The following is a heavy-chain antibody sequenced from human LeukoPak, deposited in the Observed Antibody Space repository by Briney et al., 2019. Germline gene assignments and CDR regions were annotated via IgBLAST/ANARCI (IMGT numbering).Heavy chain of an antibody. D-gene: IGHD4-11*01. J-gene: IGHJ4*02. V-gene: IGHV3-23*01. CDR1: GFIFSTCS. Sequence: GGSLRLSCAASGFIFSTCSMNWVRQAPGKGLEWVSAISGSGGSTYYADSVKGRFTISRDNSKNTLYLQMNSLRAEDTAVYYCAKVRGLRSTVTHGYFDYWGQGTLVTVSS. CDR3: AKVRGLRSTVTHGYFDY. CDR2: ISGSGGST.